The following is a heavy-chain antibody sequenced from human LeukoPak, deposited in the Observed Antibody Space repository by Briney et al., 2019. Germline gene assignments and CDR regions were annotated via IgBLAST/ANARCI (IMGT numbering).Heavy chain of an antibody. J-gene: IGHJ4*02. CDR1: GFTFSSYS. V-gene: IGHV3-21*01. CDR2: ISSSSSYI. D-gene: IGHD6-13*01. Sequence: GGSLRLSRAASGFTFSSYSMNWVRQAPGKGLEWVSSISSSSSYIYYADSVKGRFTISRDNAKNSLYLQMNSLRAEDTAVYYCARGPCSSSWYYFDYWGQGTLVTVSS. CDR3: ARGPCSSSWYYFDY.